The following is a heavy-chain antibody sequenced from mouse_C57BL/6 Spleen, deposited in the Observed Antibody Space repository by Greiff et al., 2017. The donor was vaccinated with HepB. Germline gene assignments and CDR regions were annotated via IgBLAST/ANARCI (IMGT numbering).Heavy chain of an antibody. CDR2: ISSGGDYI. V-gene: IGHV5-9-1*02. J-gene: IGHJ4*01. CDR3: TRDGYDSTTLGAMDY. CDR1: GFTFSSYA. Sequence: VQLKESGEGLVKPGGSLKLSCAASGFTFSSYAMSWVRQTPEKRLEWVAYISSGGDYIYYADTVKGRFTISRDNARNTLYLQMSSLKSEDTAMYYCTRDGYDSTTLGAMDYWGQGTSVTVSS. D-gene: IGHD2-4*01.